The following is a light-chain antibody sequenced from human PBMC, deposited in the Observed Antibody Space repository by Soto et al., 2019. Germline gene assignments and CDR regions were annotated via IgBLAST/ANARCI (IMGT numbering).Light chain of an antibody. J-gene: IGKJ1*01. Sequence: EIQMTQSPSTLSGSLGDRCTTTGRASQTISSWLAWYQQKPGKSPKLLIYKASTLKSGVPSRFSGSGSGTEFTLTISSLQPDDFATYYCPQYNSYWTVGQVTQVEIK. V-gene: IGKV1-5*03. CDR3: PQYNSYWT. CDR2: KAS. CDR1: QTISSW.